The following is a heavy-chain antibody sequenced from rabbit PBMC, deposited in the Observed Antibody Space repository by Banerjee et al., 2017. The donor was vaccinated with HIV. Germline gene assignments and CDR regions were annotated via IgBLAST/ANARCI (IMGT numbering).Heavy chain of an antibody. Sequence: QSLEESGGDLVKPGASLTLTCTASGFSFSSSSCICWVRQAPGKGLEWIACIYAGSSGSTYYASWAKGRFTISKTSSTTVTLQMTSLTAADTATYFCARYYTYSYAGYDYTIGYFNLWGPGTLVTVS. CDR2: IYAGSSGST. V-gene: IGHV1S40*01. J-gene: IGHJ4*01. D-gene: IGHD6-1*01. CDR1: GFSFSSSSC. CDR3: ARYYTYSYAGYDYTIGYFNL.